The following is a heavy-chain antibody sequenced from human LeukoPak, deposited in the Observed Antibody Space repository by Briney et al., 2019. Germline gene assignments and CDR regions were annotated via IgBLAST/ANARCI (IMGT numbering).Heavy chain of an antibody. CDR2: IPFDGSNK. Sequence: PGRSLRLSCAASGFIFSDYGMHWVRRAPGKGLEWVAVIPFDGSNKYYGDSVKGRFTVSRDNSRNTLYLQMNSLRDEDTAVYYCARGGISGLLYYFDLWGQGTLVSVSS. CDR1: GFIFSDYG. D-gene: IGHD2-15*01. V-gene: IGHV3-30*03. CDR3: ARGGISGLLYYFDL. J-gene: IGHJ4*02.